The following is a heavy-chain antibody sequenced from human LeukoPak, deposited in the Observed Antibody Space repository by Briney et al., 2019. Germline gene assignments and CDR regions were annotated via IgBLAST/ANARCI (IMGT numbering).Heavy chain of an antibody. Sequence: ASVKVSCKASGYTFNTYGITWVRQAPGQGLEWMGWISGYNGKTKYAQKLQDRVTMTTDTSTTTAYMELRSLRSDDTAVYYCARGGFLGAVDPWGQGTLVTVSS. J-gene: IGHJ5*02. D-gene: IGHD2-15*01. CDR2: ISGYNGKT. CDR3: ARGGFLGAVDP. V-gene: IGHV1-18*01. CDR1: GYTFNTYG.